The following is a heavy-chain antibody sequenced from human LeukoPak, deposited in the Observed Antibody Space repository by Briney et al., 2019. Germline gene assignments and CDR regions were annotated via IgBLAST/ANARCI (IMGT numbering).Heavy chain of an antibody. J-gene: IGHJ4*02. CDR2: INHSGST. D-gene: IGHD6-6*01. CDR3: ARVEYSSSSRYFDY. CDR1: GGSFSGYY. V-gene: IGHV4-34*01. Sequence: SQTLSLTCAVYGGSFSGYYWSWIRQPPGKGLEWIGEINHSGSTNYNPSLKSRVTISVDTSKNQFSLKLSSVTAADTAVYYCARVEYSSSSRYFDYWGQGTLVTVSS.